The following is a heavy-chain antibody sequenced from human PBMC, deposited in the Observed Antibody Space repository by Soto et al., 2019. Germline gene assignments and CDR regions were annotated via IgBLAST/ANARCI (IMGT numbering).Heavy chain of an antibody. CDR3: ARGTGNSYYYYGMDV. J-gene: IGHJ6*02. D-gene: IGHD1-1*01. V-gene: IGHV4-31*03. CDR1: GGCISSGGYY. Sequence: TLSLTCTVSGGCISSGGYYWSWIQQHPGKGLERIGYIYYSWSTYYNPSLKSRVTISLYTSKNQFSLQLSSVTAADTAVYYCARGTGNSYYYYGMDVWGQGSTVAVSS. CDR2: IYYSWST.